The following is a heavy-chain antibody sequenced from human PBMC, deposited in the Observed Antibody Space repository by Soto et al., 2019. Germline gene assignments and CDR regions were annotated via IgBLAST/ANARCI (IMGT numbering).Heavy chain of an antibody. J-gene: IGHJ4*02. CDR1: GFTFSSYA. CDR3: AKDKGSGPFDY. V-gene: IGHV3-23*01. Sequence: VGSLRLSCAASGFTFSSYAMSWVRQAPGKGLEWVSAISGSGGSTYYADSVKGRFTISRDNSENTLYLQMNSLRAEDTAVYYCAKDKGSGPFDYWGQGTLVTVSS. CDR2: ISGSGGST. D-gene: IGHD1-1*01.